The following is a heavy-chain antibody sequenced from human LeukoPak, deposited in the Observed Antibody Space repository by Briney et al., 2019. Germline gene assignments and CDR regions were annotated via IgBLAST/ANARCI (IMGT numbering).Heavy chain of an antibody. D-gene: IGHD5-24*01. CDR3: ARYSRATGKLDY. J-gene: IGHJ4*02. Sequence: SETLSLTCTVSGGSISSVEYYWSWIRQPPGKGLERIGYIYYSGSTSYNPSLRSRVTISVDTSQNQFSLNLSSVTAADTAVYYCARYSRATGKLDYWGQGTLVTVSS. CDR1: GGSISSVEYY. CDR2: IYYSGST. V-gene: IGHV4-30-4*01.